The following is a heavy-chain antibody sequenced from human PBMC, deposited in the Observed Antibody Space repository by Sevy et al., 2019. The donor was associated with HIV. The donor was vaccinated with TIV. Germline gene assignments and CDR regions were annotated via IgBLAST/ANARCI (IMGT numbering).Heavy chain of an antibody. V-gene: IGHV4-59*08. Sequence: SETLSLTCTVSGGSITSLYWNWIRQPPGKGLEWIANIYYNGHINYNPSFKSRVTLSLDTSKNQFSLRLSSVTAADTAMYYCAGENAWGRCYSWGQGTLVTVSS. CDR2: IYYNGHI. J-gene: IGHJ4*02. CDR1: GGSITSLY. D-gene: IGHD1-26*01. CDR3: AGENAWGRCYS.